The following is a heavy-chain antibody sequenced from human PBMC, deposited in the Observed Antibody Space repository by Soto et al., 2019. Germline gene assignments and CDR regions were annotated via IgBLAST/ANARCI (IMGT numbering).Heavy chain of an antibody. CDR3: ARVRYGGNSYYFDY. Sequence: GGSLRLSCATSGFTFSRYWMSWVRQAPGRGLEWVANIKQDGSEKYYVASVKGRFTMSKDNVKNSLYLQMNSLRAEDTALYYCARVRYGGNSYYFDYWGQGTQVTVSS. V-gene: IGHV3-7*03. J-gene: IGHJ4*02. CDR2: IKQDGSEK. D-gene: IGHD4-17*01. CDR1: GFTFSRYW.